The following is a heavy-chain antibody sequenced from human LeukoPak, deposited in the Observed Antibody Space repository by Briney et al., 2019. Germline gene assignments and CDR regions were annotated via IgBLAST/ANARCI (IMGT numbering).Heavy chain of an antibody. CDR3: AKVGGDYGDYNWFDP. V-gene: IGHV3-30*18. D-gene: IGHD4-17*01. CDR2: ISYDGSNK. CDR1: GFTFSSYG. J-gene: IGHJ5*02. Sequence: GGSLRLSCAASGFTFSSYGMHWVRQAPGKGLEWVAVISYDGSNKYYADSVKGRFTISRDNSKNTLYLQMNSLRAEDTAVYYCAKVGGDYGDYNWFDPWGQGTLVTVSS.